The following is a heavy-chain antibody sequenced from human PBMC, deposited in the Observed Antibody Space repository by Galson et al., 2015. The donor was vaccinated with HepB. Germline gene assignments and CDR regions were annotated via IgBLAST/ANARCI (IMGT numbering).Heavy chain of an antibody. J-gene: IGHJ4*02. CDR2: IDPSGAST. CDR1: GYTFTKYH. D-gene: IGHD1-1*01. V-gene: IGHV1-46*01. CDR3: VRDWELAY. Sequence: SVKVSCKASGYTFTKYHIHWVRQAPGQGLEWMGVIDPSGASTTDAQKFQGRVTMTRDTSTRTVFMELSSLRSADTAVYYCVRDWELAYWGQGTLVTVSS.